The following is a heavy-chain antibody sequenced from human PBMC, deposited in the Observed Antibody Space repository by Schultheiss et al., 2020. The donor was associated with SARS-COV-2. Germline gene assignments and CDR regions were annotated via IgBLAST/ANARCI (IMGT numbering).Heavy chain of an antibody. V-gene: IGHV3-33*01. D-gene: IGHD3-10*01. CDR3: TGDPTGGTGGLDY. J-gene: IGHJ4*02. CDR1: GFTFSGYH. CDR2: IWYDGSSK. Sequence: GGSLRLSCAASGFTFSGYHMHWVRQGPGKGLEWVATIWYDGSSKYYADSVKGRFTISRDNSKNTLDLQMNSLRAEDTAVYYCTGDPTGGTGGLDYWGQGIPVTVSS.